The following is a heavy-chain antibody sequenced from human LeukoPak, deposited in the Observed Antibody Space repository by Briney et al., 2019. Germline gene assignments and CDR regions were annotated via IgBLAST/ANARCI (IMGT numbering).Heavy chain of an antibody. CDR3: ARETITIFGVVISYMDV. J-gene: IGHJ6*03. Sequence: SSVKVSCKASGGTFSSYAISWVRQAPGQGLEWMGGIIPIFGTASYAQKFQGRVTITADESTSTAYMELSSLRSEDTAVYYCARETITIFGVVISYMDVWGKGTTVTVSS. CDR2: IIPIFGTA. CDR1: GGTFSSYA. V-gene: IGHV1-69*01. D-gene: IGHD3-3*01.